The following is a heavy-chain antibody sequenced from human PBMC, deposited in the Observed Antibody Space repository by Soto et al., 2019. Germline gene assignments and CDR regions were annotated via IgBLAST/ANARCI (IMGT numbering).Heavy chain of an antibody. CDR3: AKPVSGWYGGFDY. CDR1: GGSINSGDYY. Sequence: SETLSLTCTVSGGSINSGDYYWSWIRQHPGKGLEWIGYIFYSGTTYYNPSLKSRVTISMDTSANQFSLKLSSVTAADTAVYYCAKPVSGWYGGFDYWGQGTLVTVSS. J-gene: IGHJ4*02. CDR2: IFYSGTT. V-gene: IGHV4-31*03. D-gene: IGHD6-19*01.